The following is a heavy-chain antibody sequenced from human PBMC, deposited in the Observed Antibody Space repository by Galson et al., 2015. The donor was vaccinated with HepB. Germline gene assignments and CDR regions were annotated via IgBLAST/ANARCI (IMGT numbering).Heavy chain of an antibody. CDR3: AKGQNYYDSSGFDY. J-gene: IGHJ4*02. V-gene: IGHV3-23*01. CDR2: ISGSGGST. D-gene: IGHD3-22*01. Sequence: SLRLSCAASGFTFSSYAMSWVRQAPGKGLEWVSAISGSGGSTYYADSVKGRFTISRDDSKNTLYLQMNSLRAEDTAVYYCAKGQNYYDSSGFDYWGQGTLVTVSS. CDR1: GFTFSSYA.